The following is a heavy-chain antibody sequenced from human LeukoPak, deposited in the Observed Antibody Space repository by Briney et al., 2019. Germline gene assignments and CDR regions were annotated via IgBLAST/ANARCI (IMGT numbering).Heavy chain of an antibody. D-gene: IGHD3-10*01. J-gene: IGHJ4*02. CDR3: VYYYGSGSVEY. Sequence: WVRQAPGKGLEWIGSFYYSGSTNYNPSLKSRVTISVDTSKNQFSLKLSSVTAADTAVYYCVYYYGSGSVEYWGQGTLVTVSS. V-gene: IGHV4-39*01. CDR2: FYYSGST.